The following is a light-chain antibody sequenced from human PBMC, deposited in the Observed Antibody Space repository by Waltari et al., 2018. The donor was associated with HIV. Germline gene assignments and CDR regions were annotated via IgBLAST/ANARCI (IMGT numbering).Light chain of an antibody. CDR3: QQYKSYPIT. V-gene: IGKV1-16*01. CDR1: QGISNS. CDR2: AAS. J-gene: IGKJ5*01. Sequence: DIQMTQSPSSLSASVGDRVTIACWASQGISNSLAWFQQKPGKAPMSLIHAASKLRSGVPSRFNGSGSDTDFTLTISSLQPEDFAIYYCQQYKSYPITFGQGTRLEMK.